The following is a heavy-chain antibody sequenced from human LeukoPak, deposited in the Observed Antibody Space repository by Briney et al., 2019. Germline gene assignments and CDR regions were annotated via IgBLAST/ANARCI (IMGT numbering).Heavy chain of an antibody. Sequence: GGSLRLSCAASGFTFSSYAMHWVRQAAGKGLEWVAVISYDGSNKYYADSVKGRFTISTDNSKNTLYLQMNSLRAEDTAVYYCARTKVVPAAIWGSPDYYGMDVWDQGTTVTVSS. CDR1: GFTFSSYA. CDR2: ISYDGSNK. CDR3: ARTKVVPAAIWGSPDYYGMDV. V-gene: IGHV3-30-3*01. D-gene: IGHD2-2*02. J-gene: IGHJ6*02.